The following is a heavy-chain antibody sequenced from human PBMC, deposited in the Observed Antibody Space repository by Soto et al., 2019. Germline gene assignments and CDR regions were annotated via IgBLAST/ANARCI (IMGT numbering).Heavy chain of an antibody. Sequence: ASVKVSCKASGYTFTSYGISWVRQAPGQGLEWMGWISAYNGNTNYAQKLQGRVTMTTDTSTSTAYMELRRLRSDDTAVYYCARYHSSDNRKDFWSAYCNIKSGNWFDPWGKGTMVTVSS. CDR1: GYTFTSYG. V-gene: IGHV1-18*04. J-gene: IGHJ5*02. D-gene: IGHD3-3*01. CDR2: ISAYNGNT. CDR3: ARYHSSDNRKDFWSAYCNIKSGNWFDP.